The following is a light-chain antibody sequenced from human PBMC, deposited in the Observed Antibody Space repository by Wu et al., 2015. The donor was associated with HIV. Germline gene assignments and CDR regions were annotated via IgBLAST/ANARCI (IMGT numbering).Light chain of an antibody. V-gene: IGKV3-11*01. J-gene: IGKJ2*01. CDR2: EAS. CDR3: QQRTNWRYT. CDR1: ENVRNN. Sequence: LTQSPATLSFSPGERVTLSCRASENVRNNIAWYQQKPGQAPTLLLYEASNRATGIPARFSGSGSGTDFSLTINGVQAEDVAIYYCQQRTNWRYTFGQGTKLGIK.